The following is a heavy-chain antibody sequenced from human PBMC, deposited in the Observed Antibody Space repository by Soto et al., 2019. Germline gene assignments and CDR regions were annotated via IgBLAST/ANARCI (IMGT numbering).Heavy chain of an antibody. CDR2: MNPNCGNT. CDR3: ARGGVVPAAITGYYYMDV. CDR1: GYTFTSYD. V-gene: IGHV1-8*02. D-gene: IGHD2-2*01. J-gene: IGHJ6*03. Sequence: ASVKVSCKASGYTFTSYDINWVRQATGQGLEWMGWMNPNCGNTGYAQKFQGRVTMTRNTSISTAYMELSSLRSEDTAVYYCARGGVVPAAITGYYYMDVWGKGTTVTVSS.